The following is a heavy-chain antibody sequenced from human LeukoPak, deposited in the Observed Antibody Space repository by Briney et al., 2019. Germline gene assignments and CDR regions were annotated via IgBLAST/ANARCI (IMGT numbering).Heavy chain of an antibody. CDR3: ARGDPSIAAAGSFDY. V-gene: IGHV4-30-2*01. CDR2: IYHSGST. Sequence: SETLSLTCTVSGGSISSGGYYWSWIRQPPGKGLEWIGYIYHSGSTYYNPSLKSRVTISVDRSKNQFSLKLSSVTAADTAVYYCARGDPSIAAAGSFDYWGQGTLVTVSS. CDR1: GGSISSGGYY. D-gene: IGHD6-13*01. J-gene: IGHJ4*02.